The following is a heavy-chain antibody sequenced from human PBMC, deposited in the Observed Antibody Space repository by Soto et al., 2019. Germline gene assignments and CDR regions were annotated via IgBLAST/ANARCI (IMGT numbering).Heavy chain of an antibody. CDR1: GYTFTSYG. CDR2: INGYNGNT. Sequence: QVQLVQSGAEVKKPGASVKVSCKASGYTFTSYGITWVRQAPGQGLEWLGWINGYNGNTNYAQKLQGRVTMITDTSTSTAYMELRSLRSDDTAVYYCARMGDVPYYYYGMDVWGQGTTVTVSS. CDR3: ARMGDVPYYYYGMDV. V-gene: IGHV1-18*01. J-gene: IGHJ6*02. D-gene: IGHD3-16*01.